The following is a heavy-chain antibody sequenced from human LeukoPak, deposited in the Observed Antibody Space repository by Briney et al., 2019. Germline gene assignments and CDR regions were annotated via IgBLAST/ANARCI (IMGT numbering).Heavy chain of an antibody. CDR1: GGSIRSSYYY. CDR2: IYDSGST. V-gene: IGHV4-39*01. D-gene: IGHD2-15*01. Sequence: PSETLSLTCTVSGGSIRSSYYYWGWIRQPPGKGLEWIGSIYDSGSTYYNPSLKSRVTISVDTSKNQFSLKLNAVTAADTAVYYCARSLGGYYYYGMDVWGQGTTVTVSS. J-gene: IGHJ6*02. CDR3: ARSLGGYYYYGMDV.